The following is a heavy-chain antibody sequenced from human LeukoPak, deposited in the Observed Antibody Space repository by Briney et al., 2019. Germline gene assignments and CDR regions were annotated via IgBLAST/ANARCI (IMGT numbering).Heavy chain of an antibody. D-gene: IGHD2-2*01. J-gene: IGHJ4*02. Sequence: GGSLRLSCAASGFTFSSYGMHWVRQAPGKGLEWVALISYDGSNKYYADSVKGRFTISRDNSKNTLYLQMNSLRAEDTAVYYCAKDLQYLLLMGEIDYWGQGTLVTVSS. V-gene: IGHV3-30*19. CDR3: AKDLQYLLLMGEIDY. CDR1: GFTFSSYG. CDR2: ISYDGSNK.